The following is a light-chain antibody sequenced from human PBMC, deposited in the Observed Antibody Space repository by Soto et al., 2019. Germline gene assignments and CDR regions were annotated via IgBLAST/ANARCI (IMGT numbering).Light chain of an antibody. Sequence: DIQLTQSPSFLSASVGDRVTITCRASQGISSYLAWYQQKPGEAPKFLIYAASTLRCRVPSRFSGSGSGTEFTLTISSLQPEDFANYYFQGLNDYPINFGQGTRLEIK. CDR2: AAS. CDR3: QGLNDYPIN. J-gene: IGKJ5*01. CDR1: QGISSY. V-gene: IGKV1-9*01.